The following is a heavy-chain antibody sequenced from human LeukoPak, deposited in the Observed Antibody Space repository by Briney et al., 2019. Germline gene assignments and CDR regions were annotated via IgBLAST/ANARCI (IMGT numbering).Heavy chain of an antibody. V-gene: IGHV1-18*01. CDR1: GYTFTSYG. D-gene: IGHD6-19*01. CDR3: ARDFLAVAGYDY. Sequence: ASVKVSCKASGYTFTSYGISWVRQAPGQGLEWMGWISAYNGNTNYAQKFQGRVTMTRDTSISTAYMDLSRLRSDDTAVYYCARDFLAVAGYDYWGQGTLVTVSS. J-gene: IGHJ4*02. CDR2: ISAYNGNT.